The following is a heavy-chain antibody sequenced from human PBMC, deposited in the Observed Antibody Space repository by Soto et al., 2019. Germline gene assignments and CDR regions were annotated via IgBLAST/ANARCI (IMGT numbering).Heavy chain of an antibody. CDR2: IYYTGTT. CDR1: GSPISSYY. V-gene: IGHV4-59*08. J-gene: IGHJ5*01. CDR3: ARLGGFYQSLDS. D-gene: IGHD3-22*01. Sequence: SETLSLTCNVSGSPISSYYWGWFRQPPVQGLEWVGYIYYTGTTSYNPSLRSRVAISVDASKSQFSLNLRSVTAADTAVYYCARLGGFYQSLDSWGKGTLVTVSS.